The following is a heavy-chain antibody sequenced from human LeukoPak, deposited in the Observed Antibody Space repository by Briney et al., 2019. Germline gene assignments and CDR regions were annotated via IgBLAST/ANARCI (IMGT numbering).Heavy chain of an antibody. D-gene: IGHD6-6*01. CDR1: GFDFSYSE. V-gene: IGHV3-48*03. CDR3: ARVRMSIMDV. CDR2: ISTTGSAI. J-gene: IGHJ6*02. Sequence: GGSLRLSCVTSGFDFSYSEMTWVRQAPGKWLEWVSYISTTGSAIYYADSLKGRFTISRDNAKNSVYLQMNSLRAEDTGIYYCARVRMSIMDVWGQGTTVTVSS.